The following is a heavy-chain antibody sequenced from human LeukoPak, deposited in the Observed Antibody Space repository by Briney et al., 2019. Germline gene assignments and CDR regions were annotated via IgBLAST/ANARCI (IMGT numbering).Heavy chain of an antibody. J-gene: IGHJ3*02. Sequence: SETLPLTCTVSGESISGFYWTWIRQPPGKGLEWIGYIYYSGSTNYNPSLKSRVTISVDTSKNQFSLKLSSVTAADTAVYYCARGGVTIFGVVIRRDAFDIWGQGTMVTVSS. CDR1: GESISGFY. D-gene: IGHD3-3*01. V-gene: IGHV4-59*12. CDR2: IYYSGST. CDR3: ARGGVTIFGVVIRRDAFDI.